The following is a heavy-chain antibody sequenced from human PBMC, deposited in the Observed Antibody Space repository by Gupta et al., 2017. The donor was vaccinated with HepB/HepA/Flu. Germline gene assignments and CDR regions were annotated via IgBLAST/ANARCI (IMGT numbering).Heavy chain of an antibody. V-gene: IGHV3-21*01. CDR3: ARDLRIAARLGASPFDY. D-gene: IGHD3-16*01. Sequence: EVQLVESGGGLVKPGGSLRLSCAASGFTFSRYSMNWVRQAPGKGLEWVSSISSSSSYIYYADSVKGRFTISRDNAKSSLYLQMNSLRAEDTAVYYCARDLRIAARLGASPFDYWGQGTLVTVSS. CDR2: ISSSSSYI. CDR1: GFTFSRYS. J-gene: IGHJ4*02.